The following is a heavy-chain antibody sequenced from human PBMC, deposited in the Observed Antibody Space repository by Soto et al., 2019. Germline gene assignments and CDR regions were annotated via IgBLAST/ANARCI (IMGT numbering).Heavy chain of an antibody. V-gene: IGHV4-59*08. CDR1: GGSISSYY. CDR3: ARHNYGSGSTYFEY. D-gene: IGHD3-10*01. Sequence: SETLSLTCTFSGGSISSYYWSWIRQPPGKGLEWIGYIYYSGSTNYNPSLKSRVTISVDTSKNQFSLKLNSMTAADTAVYYCARHNYGSGSTYFEYWGQGTLVTVSS. J-gene: IGHJ4*02. CDR2: IYYSGST.